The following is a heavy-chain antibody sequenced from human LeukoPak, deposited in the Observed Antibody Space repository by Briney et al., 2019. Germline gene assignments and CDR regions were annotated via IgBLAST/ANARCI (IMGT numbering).Heavy chain of an antibody. CDR1: GFTFDDYA. D-gene: IGHD6-6*01. J-gene: IGHJ4*02. CDR2: ISWDGGST. CDR3: AKDKISSSIAARPLDY. V-gene: IGHV3-43D*03. Sequence: GGSLRLSCAASGFTFDDYAMHWVRQAPGKGLEWVSLISWDGGSTYYADSVKGRFTISRDNSKNTLYLQMNSLRAEDTAVYYCAKDKISSSIAARPLDYWGQGTLVTVSS.